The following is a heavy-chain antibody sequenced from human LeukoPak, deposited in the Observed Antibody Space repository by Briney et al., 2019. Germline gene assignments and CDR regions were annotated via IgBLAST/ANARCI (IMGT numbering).Heavy chain of an antibody. J-gene: IGHJ4*02. CDR3: ARVGYSRSWYPLYYFDY. CDR2: ISGSGGST. Sequence: GGSLRLSCAASGFTFSSYAMSWVRQAPGKGLEWVSDISGSGGSTYYADSVKGRFTISRDNSKNTLYLQMNSLRAEDTAVYYCARVGYSRSWYPLYYFDYWGQGTLVTVSS. CDR1: GFTFSSYA. D-gene: IGHD6-13*01. V-gene: IGHV3-23*01.